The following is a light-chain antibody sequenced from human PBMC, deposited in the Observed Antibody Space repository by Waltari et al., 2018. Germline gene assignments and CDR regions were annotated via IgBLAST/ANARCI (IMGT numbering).Light chain of an antibody. CDR1: QAISSY. V-gene: IGKV1-8*01. CDR3: QQYYNYPWT. J-gene: IGKJ1*01. Sequence: AIRMTQSPSSLSESTGDRVTITCRASQAISSYLAWYQQKPGKAPKFLIYATSTLQSGVPSRFSGSGFGTDFTLTSNCLQSEDFATYYCQQYYNYPWTFGQGTKVEIK. CDR2: ATS.